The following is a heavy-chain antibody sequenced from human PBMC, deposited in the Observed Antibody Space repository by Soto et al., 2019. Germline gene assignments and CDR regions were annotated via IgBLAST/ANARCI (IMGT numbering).Heavy chain of an antibody. V-gene: IGHV1-18*01. Sequence: QVQLVQSGAEVKKPGASVKVSCKASGYTFTSYGISWVRQAPGQGLEWMGWISAYNGNTNYAQKFQGRVTMTTDTSTSTAYMELRSLRSDDTAVYYCARDWSSITAAGTEAAYWGQGTLVTVSS. D-gene: IGHD6-13*01. J-gene: IGHJ4*02. CDR3: ARDWSSITAAGTEAAY. CDR2: ISAYNGNT. CDR1: GYTFTSYG.